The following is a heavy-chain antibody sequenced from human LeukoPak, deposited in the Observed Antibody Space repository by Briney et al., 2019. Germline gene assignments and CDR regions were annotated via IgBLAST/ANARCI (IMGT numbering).Heavy chain of an antibody. CDR2: IRYDGSNK. J-gene: IGHJ4*02. Sequence: TGGSLRLSCAASGFTFSSYGMHWVRQAPGKGLEWVAFIRYDGSNKYYADSVKGRFTISRDNSKNTLYLQMNSLRAEDTAVYYCAKGAIMVRGVIITDEFDYWGQGTLVTVSS. V-gene: IGHV3-30*02. CDR1: GFTFSSYG. CDR3: AKGAIMVRGVIITDEFDY. D-gene: IGHD3-10*01.